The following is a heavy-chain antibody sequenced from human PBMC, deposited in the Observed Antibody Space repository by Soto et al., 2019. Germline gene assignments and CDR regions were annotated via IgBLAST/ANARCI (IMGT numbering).Heavy chain of an antibody. Sequence: EVQLLESGGGLAQPGASLRLSCAASGFTFSNYAMSWVRQAPGKGLEWVSSITGSGDYTYYADSVKGRFTISRDKSKNPLYLQMNSLRAGDTAVYYCAKARYFDSTGYLSYFDYWGQGTLITFSS. CDR2: ITGSGDYT. CDR1: GFTFSNYA. CDR3: AKARYFDSTGYLSYFDY. V-gene: IGHV3-23*01. J-gene: IGHJ4*02. D-gene: IGHD3-22*01.